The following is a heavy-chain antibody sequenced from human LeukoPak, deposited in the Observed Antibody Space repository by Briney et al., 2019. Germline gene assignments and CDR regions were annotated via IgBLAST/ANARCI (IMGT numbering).Heavy chain of an antibody. CDR2: ISGSGNST. CDR3: AKVLVLVSANRYYFDY. Sequence: GGSLRLSCAASGFTFSNSAMSWVRQAPGKGLEWVSLISGSGNSTYYADSVKGRFTISRDNSKNTLYLQMNSLRAEDTAVYYCAKVLVLVSANRYYFDYWGQGTLVTVSS. CDR1: GFTFSNSA. D-gene: IGHD2-15*01. J-gene: IGHJ4*02. V-gene: IGHV3-23*01.